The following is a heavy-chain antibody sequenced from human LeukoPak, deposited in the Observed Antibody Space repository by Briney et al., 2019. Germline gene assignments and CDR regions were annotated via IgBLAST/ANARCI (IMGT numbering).Heavy chain of an antibody. CDR2: SYYSGST. V-gene: IGHV4-39*01. D-gene: IGHD2-8*01. J-gene: IGHJ5*02. CDR1: GGSISSSSYY. Sequence: SETRSLTCTVSGGSISSSSYYWGWRRQPPGKGLEWIGSSYYSGSTYYNPSLTSRVTISVDTSKNQFSLKLSPVTAADTAVYYCASLGYCTNGVCLNWFDPWGQGTLVTVSS. CDR3: ASLGYCTNGVCLNWFDP.